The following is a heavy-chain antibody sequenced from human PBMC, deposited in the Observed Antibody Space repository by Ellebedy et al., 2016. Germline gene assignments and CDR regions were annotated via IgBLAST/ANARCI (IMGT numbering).Heavy chain of an antibody. V-gene: IGHV3-11*03. D-gene: IGHD3-3*02. Sequence: GGSLRLXXSASGFTFSKYAMHWVRQAPGKGLEWVSYISSGNTYTNYADSVRGRFTISRDDAKNSLYLQVNSLRAEDTAVYYCARNTDGFSRPYSFDYWGQGTLVTVSS. CDR1: GFTFSKYA. J-gene: IGHJ4*02. CDR3: ARNTDGFSRPYSFDY. CDR2: ISSGNTYT.